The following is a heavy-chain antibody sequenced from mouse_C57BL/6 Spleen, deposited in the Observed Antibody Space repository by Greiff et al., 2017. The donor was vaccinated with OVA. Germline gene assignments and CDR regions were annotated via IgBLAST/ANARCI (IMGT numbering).Heavy chain of an antibody. Sequence: QVQLKQSGPGLVQPSQSLSITCTVSGFSLTSYGVHWVRQSPGKGLEWLGVIWSGGSTDYNAAFISRLSISKDNSKSQVFFKMNSLQADDTAIYYCARKNYYGSSYDYYAMDYWGQGTSVTVSS. CDR1: GFSLTSYG. D-gene: IGHD1-1*01. V-gene: IGHV2-2*01. CDR3: ARKNYYGSSYDYYAMDY. CDR2: IWSGGST. J-gene: IGHJ4*01.